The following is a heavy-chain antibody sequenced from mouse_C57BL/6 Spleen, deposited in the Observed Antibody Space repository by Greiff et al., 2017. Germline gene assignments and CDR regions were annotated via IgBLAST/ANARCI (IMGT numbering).Heavy chain of an antibody. J-gene: IGHJ2*01. CDR3: ARGYDYDFDY. V-gene: IGHV5-17*01. D-gene: IGHD2-4*01. CDR1: GFTFSDYG. Sequence: EVKLMESGGGLVKPGGSLKLSCAASGFTFSDYGMHWVRQAPEKGLEWVAYISSGSSTIYYADTVKGRFTISRDNAKNTRFLQMTSLRSEDTAMYYCARGYDYDFDYWGQGTTLTVSS. CDR2: ISSGSSTI.